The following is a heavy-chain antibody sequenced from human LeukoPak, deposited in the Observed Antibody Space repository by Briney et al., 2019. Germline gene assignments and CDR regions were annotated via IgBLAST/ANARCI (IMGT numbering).Heavy chain of an antibody. V-gene: IGHV3-30*03. D-gene: IGHD6-19*01. CDR3: ARPASSGWPPDFDY. Sequence: PGKSLRLSCAASGFTFNNYGMHWVRQAPGKGLEWVAVISYDGRNKHYPDSVKGRFTISRDISTDTLWLQMDSLRAEDTAVYYCARPASSGWPPDFDYWGQGTLVTVSS. CDR2: ISYDGRNK. CDR1: GFTFNNYG. J-gene: IGHJ4*02.